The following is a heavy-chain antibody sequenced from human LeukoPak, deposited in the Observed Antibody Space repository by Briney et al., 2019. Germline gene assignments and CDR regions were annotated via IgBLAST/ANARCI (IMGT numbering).Heavy chain of an antibody. CDR2: ISGSSSTI. V-gene: IGHV3-48*02. CDR1: GFTFSSYT. Sequence: PGGSLRISCAASGFTFSSYTMNGVRQAPGKGLEWLSYISGSSSTIYYADSVKGRFTISRDNAKNSLYLQMNSLRDEDTAVYYCARRASGGGYYFDYWGQGTLVTVS. CDR3: ARRASGGGYYFDY. D-gene: IGHD3-16*01. J-gene: IGHJ4*02.